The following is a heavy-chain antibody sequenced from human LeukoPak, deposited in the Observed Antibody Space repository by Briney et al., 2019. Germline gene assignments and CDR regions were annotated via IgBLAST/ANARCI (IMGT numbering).Heavy chain of an antibody. J-gene: IGHJ1*01. Sequence: GESLKISCAASGFTFDDYGMSWVRQAPGKGLEWVSGINWNGGSTGYADSVKGRSTISRDNAKNSLYLQMNSLRAEDTALYYCARVEYSSGWYEYFQHWGQGTLVTVSS. CDR3: ARVEYSSGWYEYFQH. CDR1: GFTFDDYG. CDR2: INWNGGST. V-gene: IGHV3-20*04. D-gene: IGHD6-19*01.